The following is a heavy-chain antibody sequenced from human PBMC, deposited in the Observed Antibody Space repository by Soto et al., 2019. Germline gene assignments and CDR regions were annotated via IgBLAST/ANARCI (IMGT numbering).Heavy chain of an antibody. Sequence: VQLVECGGGLVQPGGSLRHSCAASGFTFCSFSMNWVRQAPGKGLEWVSYISTSSSTIYYADSVKGRFTISRDNAKNSLYLQMNSLRDEDTAVYYCARDGAISGCFDYWGQGTPVTVSS. V-gene: IGHV3-48*02. CDR3: ARDGAISGCFDY. CDR1: GFTFCSFS. D-gene: IGHD6-19*01. CDR2: ISTSSSTI. J-gene: IGHJ4*02.